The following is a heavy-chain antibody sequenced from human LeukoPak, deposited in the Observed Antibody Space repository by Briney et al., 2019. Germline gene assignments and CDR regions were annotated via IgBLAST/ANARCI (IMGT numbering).Heavy chain of an antibody. D-gene: IGHD4-23*01. Sequence: PGGSLRLSCVASGFTVSSNYMSWVRQAPGKGLEWVSVIYSIGSTYYADSVRGRFTISRDNSQNTLYLQMNSLRGEDTALYYCTRGSYGGNSGFYYFASWGQGTLVTVSS. CDR2: IYSIGST. CDR3: TRGSYGGNSGFYYFAS. CDR1: GFTVSSNY. V-gene: IGHV3-66*01. J-gene: IGHJ4*02.